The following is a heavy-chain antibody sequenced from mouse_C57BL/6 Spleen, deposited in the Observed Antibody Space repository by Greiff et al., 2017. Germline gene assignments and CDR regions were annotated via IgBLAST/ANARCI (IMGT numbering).Heavy chain of an antibody. CDR3: ARDGYFPLWYFDV. CDR1: GYTFTSYW. Sequence: QVQLQQSGAELVKPGASVKLSCKASGYTFTSYWMHWVKQRPGQGLEWIGMIHPNSGSTKYNEKFKSKATLTVDKSSSTAYMQLSSLTSEDSAVYYCARDGYFPLWYFDVWGTGTTVTVSS. CDR2: IHPNSGST. V-gene: IGHV1-64*01. D-gene: IGHD2-3*01. J-gene: IGHJ1*03.